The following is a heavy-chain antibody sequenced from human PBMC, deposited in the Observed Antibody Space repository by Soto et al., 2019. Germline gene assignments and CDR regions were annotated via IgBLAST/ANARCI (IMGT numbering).Heavy chain of an antibody. Sequence: QVQLVESGGGVVQPGRSLRLSCAASGFTFSSYGMHWVRQAPGKGLEWVAVISYDGSNKYYADSVKGRFTISRDNSKNTLYLQMNSLRAEDTAVYYCAKDSGGYSGYDLGDYWGQGTLVTVSS. V-gene: IGHV3-30*18. CDR3: AKDSGGYSGYDLGDY. J-gene: IGHJ4*02. CDR1: GFTFSSYG. CDR2: ISYDGSNK. D-gene: IGHD5-12*01.